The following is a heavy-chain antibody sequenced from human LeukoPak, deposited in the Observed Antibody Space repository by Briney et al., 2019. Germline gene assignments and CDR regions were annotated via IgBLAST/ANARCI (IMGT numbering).Heavy chain of an antibody. D-gene: IGHD3-10*01. J-gene: IGHJ6*02. CDR3: ARGGYGSGSYSYYFYGMDV. V-gene: IGHV3-33*01. CDR2: IWYDGSNK. CDR1: GFTFSSYG. Sequence: GGSLRLSCAASGFTFSSYGMHWVRQAPGKGLEWVAVIWYDGSNKYYADSVKGRFTISRDNSKNTLYLQMNSLRAEDTAVYYCARGGYGSGSYSYYFYGMDVWGQGTTVTVSS.